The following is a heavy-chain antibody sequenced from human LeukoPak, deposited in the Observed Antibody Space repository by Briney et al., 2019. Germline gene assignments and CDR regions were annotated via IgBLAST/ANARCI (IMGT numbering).Heavy chain of an antibody. CDR2: IWYDGSNK. Sequence: PGGSLRLSCAASGFTFSSYGMHWVRQAPGKGLEWVAVIWYDGSNKYYADSVKGRFTISRDNSKNTLYLQMNSLRAEDTAVYYCARDSDYGDYDAGYWGQGTLVTVSS. CDR3: ARDSDYGDYDAGY. CDR1: GFTFSSYG. D-gene: IGHD4-17*01. J-gene: IGHJ4*02. V-gene: IGHV3-33*01.